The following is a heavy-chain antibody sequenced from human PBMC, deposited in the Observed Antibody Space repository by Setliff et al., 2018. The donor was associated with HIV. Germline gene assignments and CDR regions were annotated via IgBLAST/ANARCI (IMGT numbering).Heavy chain of an antibody. V-gene: IGHV5-51*01. Sequence: GESLKISCKASGYSFMSYWIGWVRQMPGKGLEWMGLVYPADSNTIYSPSFQHQVTISADKSFSTAFLQWSDVKASDSGIYFCARLGGSFGIPHFDFWGQGTPVTVSS. CDR2: VYPADSNT. CDR3: ARLGGSFGIPHFDF. CDR1: GYSFMSYW. J-gene: IGHJ4*02. D-gene: IGHD3-3*02.